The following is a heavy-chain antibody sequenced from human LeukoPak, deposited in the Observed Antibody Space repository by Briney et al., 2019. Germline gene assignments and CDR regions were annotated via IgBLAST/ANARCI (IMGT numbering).Heavy chain of an antibody. CDR3: ARDYGFYSGLYFFDY. CDR1: GYTFTGHY. Sequence: ASVKVSCKASGYTFTGHYIHWVRQSPGQGLEWMGWINPNSGGTKYAQKFQGRVTMTRDTSISTAYMELSKLRSDDTAVYSCARDYGFYSGLYFFDYWGQGTLVTVSS. CDR2: INPNSGGT. D-gene: IGHD1-26*01. V-gene: IGHV1-2*02. J-gene: IGHJ4*02.